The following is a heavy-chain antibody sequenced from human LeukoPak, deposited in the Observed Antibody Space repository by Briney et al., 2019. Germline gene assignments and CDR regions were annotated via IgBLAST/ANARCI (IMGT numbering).Heavy chain of an antibody. Sequence: ASVKVSCKASGGTFSSYAISWVRQAPGQGLEWMGWINPNSGGTNYAQKFQGRVTMTRDTSISTAYMELSRLRSDDTAVYYCAREGVDSSGYYILDYWGQGTLVTVSS. CDR2: INPNSGGT. CDR3: AREGVDSSGYYILDY. J-gene: IGHJ4*02. CDR1: GGTFSSYA. V-gene: IGHV1-2*02. D-gene: IGHD3-22*01.